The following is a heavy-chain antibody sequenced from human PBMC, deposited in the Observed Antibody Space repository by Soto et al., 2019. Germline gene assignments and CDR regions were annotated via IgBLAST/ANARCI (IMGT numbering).Heavy chain of an antibody. V-gene: IGHV3-23*01. Sequence: GGSLRLCCAASGVTFSIYAMSGVRQAPRKGLEWVSAISGSGGSTYYADSVKGRFTISRGNSKNTPYLQMNSLRAEDTAVYSCAKARVPAAHDAFDIWGQGTMVTVSS. CDR2: ISGSGGST. CDR3: AKARVPAAHDAFDI. D-gene: IGHD2-2*01. CDR1: GVTFSIYA. J-gene: IGHJ3*02.